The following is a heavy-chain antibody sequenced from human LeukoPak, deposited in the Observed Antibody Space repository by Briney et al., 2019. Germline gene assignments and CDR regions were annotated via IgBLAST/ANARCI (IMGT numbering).Heavy chain of an antibody. Sequence: SETLSLTCAVYGGSFSGYYWSWIRQPPGKGLEWIGEINHSGSTNYNPSLKSRVTISVDTSKNQFSLKLSSGTAADTAVYYCATPGAAADTFDYWGQGTLVTVSS. CDR3: ATPGAAADTFDY. J-gene: IGHJ4*02. V-gene: IGHV4-34*01. CDR1: GGSFSGYY. CDR2: INHSGST. D-gene: IGHD6-13*01.